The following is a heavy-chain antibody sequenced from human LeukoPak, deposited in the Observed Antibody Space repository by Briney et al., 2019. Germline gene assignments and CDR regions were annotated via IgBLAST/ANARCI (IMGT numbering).Heavy chain of an antibody. J-gene: IGHJ6*03. CDR1: GFTFSSYA. Sequence: PGGSLRLSCAASGFTFSSYAMSWVRQAPGKGLEWEAVIWYDGSNKYYADSVKGRFTISRDNSKNTLYLQLNSLRAEDTAVYYCAKPLRFLEGYMDVWGKGTTVTVSS. CDR3: AKPLRFLEGYMDV. V-gene: IGHV3-33*06. D-gene: IGHD3-3*01. CDR2: IWYDGSNK.